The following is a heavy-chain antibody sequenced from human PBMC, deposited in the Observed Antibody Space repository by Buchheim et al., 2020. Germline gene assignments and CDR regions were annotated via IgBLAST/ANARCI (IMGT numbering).Heavy chain of an antibody. CDR3: TTEPGITSGYYSDWVDP. D-gene: IGHD3-22*01. J-gene: IGHJ5*02. CDR1: GFPFNNAW. CDR2: IKSQSAGGTT. Sequence: DVQLVDSGGGLVKPGGSLRLSCVASGFPFNNAWMSWVRQAPGKGLEWVGRIKSQSAGGTTDYAAAVKGRFAISRDDSKKTLYLQMNSLRTEDTAVYHCTTEPGITSGYYSDWVDPWGQGTL. V-gene: IGHV3-15*01.